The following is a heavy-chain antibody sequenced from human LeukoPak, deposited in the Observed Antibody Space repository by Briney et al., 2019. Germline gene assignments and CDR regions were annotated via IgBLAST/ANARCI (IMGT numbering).Heavy chain of an antibody. J-gene: IGHJ3*01. D-gene: IGHD1-26*01. CDR1: GFTFSGSA. CDR2: IRSKANSYAT. CDR3: MGLEGATGGRDTFDL. Sequence: GGSLKLSCAASGFTFSGSAMHWVRQAYGKGLEWVGRIRSKANSYATAYAASVKGRFTISRDDSKNTAYLQMNSLKIEDTAVYYCMGLEGATGGRDTFDLWGQGTMVTVSS. V-gene: IGHV3-73*01.